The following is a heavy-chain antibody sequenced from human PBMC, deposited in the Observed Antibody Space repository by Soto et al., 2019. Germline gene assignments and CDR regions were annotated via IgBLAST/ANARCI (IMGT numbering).Heavy chain of an antibody. V-gene: IGHV1-69*13. CDR2: TTAILGTR. CDR3: AAGDSSDTGDH. Sequence: SVKVSCKASGDTLNHYGVSWVRQVPGKGLEWMGGTTAILGTRDYAQKFQGRMTITSDESTTTSYMELNSLTSDDTAVYYCAAGDSSDTGDHWGQGTLVTVSS. J-gene: IGHJ4*02. D-gene: IGHD5-18*01. CDR1: GDTLNHYG.